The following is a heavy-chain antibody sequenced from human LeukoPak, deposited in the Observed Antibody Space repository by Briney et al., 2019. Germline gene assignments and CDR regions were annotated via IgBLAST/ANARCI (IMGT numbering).Heavy chain of an antibody. CDR2: IYYSGST. D-gene: IGHD6-13*01. CDR1: GGSISSYY. J-gene: IGHJ3*02. CDR3: ARHGGGSTSSIPADAFDI. V-gene: IGHV4-59*08. Sequence: SETQSLTGTVSGGSISSYYWSWIREPPGKGLEWIGYIYYSGSTNYNPSLKSRVTISVDTSKNQFSLKLSSVTAADTAVYYCARHGGGSTSSIPADAFDIWGQGTMVTVSS.